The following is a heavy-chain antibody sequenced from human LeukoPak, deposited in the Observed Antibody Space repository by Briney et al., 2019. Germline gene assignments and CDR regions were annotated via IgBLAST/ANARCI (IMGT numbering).Heavy chain of an antibody. CDR2: IYTSGST. CDR3: ARYTANKSGYSFDY. D-gene: IGHD3-22*01. Sequence: SETLSLTCTVSGGSISSYYWSWIRQPAGKGLEWIGRIYTSGSTNYNPSLKSRVTISVDTSKNQFSLKLSSVTAAGTAIYYCARYTANKSGYSFDYWGQGTLVTVSS. J-gene: IGHJ4*02. CDR1: GGSISSYY. V-gene: IGHV4-4*07.